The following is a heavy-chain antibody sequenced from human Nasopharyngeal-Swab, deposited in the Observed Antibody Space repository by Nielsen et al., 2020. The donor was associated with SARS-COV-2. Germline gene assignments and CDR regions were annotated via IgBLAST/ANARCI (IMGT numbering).Heavy chain of an antibody. CDR3: ARASHRVGSYYDFWSGYYRDYYYYGMDV. J-gene: IGHJ6*02. V-gene: IGHV1-18*01. CDR2: ISAYNGNT. D-gene: IGHD3-3*01. Sequence: ASEKVSCKASGYTFTSYGISWVRQAPGQGLEWMGWISAYNGNTNYAQKLQGRVTMTTDTSTSTAYMELRSLRSDDTAVYYCARASHRVGSYYDFWSGYYRDYYYYGMDVWGQGTTVTVSS. CDR1: GYTFTSYG.